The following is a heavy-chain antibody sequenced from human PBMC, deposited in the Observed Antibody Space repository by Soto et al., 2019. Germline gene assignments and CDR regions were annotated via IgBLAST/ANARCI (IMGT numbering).Heavy chain of an antibody. J-gene: IGHJ5*02. CDR1: GFTFSSYA. CDR2: ISSNGGST. Sequence: GGSLRLSCSASGFTFSSYAMHWVRQAPGKGLEYVSAISSNGGSTYYADSVKGRFTISRDNSKNTLYLQMGSLGAEDTAVYYCVKDYDSDPLGWFDPWGQGTLVTVSS. V-gene: IGHV3-64D*08. CDR3: VKDYDSDPLGWFDP. D-gene: IGHD3-3*01.